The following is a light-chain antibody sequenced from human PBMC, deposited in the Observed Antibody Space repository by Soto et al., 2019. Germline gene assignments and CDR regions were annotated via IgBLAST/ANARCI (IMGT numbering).Light chain of an antibody. V-gene: IGKV3-20*01. CDR1: QSVSSY. J-gene: IGKJ5*01. CDR3: QHYDSLPIT. CDR2: GAS. Sequence: IVMTQSPATLSVSPGERATLSCRASQSVSSYLAWYQQKPGQPPRLLIYGASSRATGIPDRFSGSGSGTDYTLTISRLEPEDFAVFYCQHYDSLPITCGQGTRREIK.